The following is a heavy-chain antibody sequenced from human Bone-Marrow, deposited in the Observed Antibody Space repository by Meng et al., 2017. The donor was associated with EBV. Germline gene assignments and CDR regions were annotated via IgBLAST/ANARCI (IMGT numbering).Heavy chain of an antibody. V-gene: IGHV4-4*02. CDR2: IYHSGST. D-gene: IGHD6-13*01. CDR1: GGSISSSNW. Sequence: QGHRRGSGPGRWKPSGARALTCAVSGGSISSSNWWSWVRQPPGKGLEWIGEIYHSGSTNYNPSLKSRVTISVDKSKNQFSLKLSSVTAADTAVYYCARRKAAQIDYWGQGTLVTVSS. J-gene: IGHJ4*02. CDR3: ARRKAAQIDY.